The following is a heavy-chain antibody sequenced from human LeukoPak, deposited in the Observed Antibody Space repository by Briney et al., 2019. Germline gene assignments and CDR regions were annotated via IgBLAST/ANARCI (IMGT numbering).Heavy chain of an antibody. V-gene: IGHV3-9*01. Sequence: GGSLRLSCAASGFTFDDYAMHWVRQAPGKGLEWVSGISWNSGSIGYADSVKGRFTISRDNAKNSLYLQMNSLRAEDTALYYCAKASGRVRGVISAFDIWGQGTMVTVSS. J-gene: IGHJ3*02. CDR3: AKASGRVRGVISAFDI. D-gene: IGHD3-10*01. CDR1: GFTFDDYA. CDR2: ISWNSGSI.